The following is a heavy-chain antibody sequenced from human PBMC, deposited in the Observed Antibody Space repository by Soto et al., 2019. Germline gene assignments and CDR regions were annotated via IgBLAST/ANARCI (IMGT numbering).Heavy chain of an antibody. J-gene: IGHJ6*02. CDR3: AKLGGYCISTSCYVYTIYYYHGMDV. CDR1: GFTFCSYA. V-gene: IGHV3-23*01. D-gene: IGHD2-2*01. CDR2: FSGSGGST. Sequence: GGSLSLSCAASGFTFCSYAMSWVRQAPGKGLEWVSAFSGSGGSTYYADSVKGRFTISRDNSKNTLYLQMNSLRAEDTAVYYCAKLGGYCISTSCYVYTIYYYHGMDVWGQGTTVTVSS.